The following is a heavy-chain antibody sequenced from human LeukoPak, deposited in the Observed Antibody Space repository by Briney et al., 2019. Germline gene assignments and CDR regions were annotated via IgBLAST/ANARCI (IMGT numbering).Heavy chain of an antibody. CDR3: ARDRRWELLRPFPFDY. CDR1: GFTVSSNY. D-gene: IGHD1-26*01. J-gene: IGHJ4*02. CDR2: IYSGGST. Sequence: GGSLRLSCAASGFTVSSNYMSWVRQAPGKGLEWVSVIYSGGSTYYADSVKGRFTISRDNSRNTLYLQMNSLRAEDTAVYYCARDRRWELLRPFPFDYWGQGTLVTVSS. V-gene: IGHV3-66*01.